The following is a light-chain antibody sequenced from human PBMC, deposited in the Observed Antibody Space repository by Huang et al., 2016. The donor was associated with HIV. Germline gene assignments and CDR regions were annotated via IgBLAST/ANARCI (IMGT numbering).Light chain of an antibody. V-gene: IGKV3-11*01. Sequence: DIVLTQSPAPLSLSPGERATLSCRASQSVSSYVAWSQQKPGQAPRLLIYDVYNRATGGPARVIGSGSGTDLTLTISSLEPEDFAVYYCQQRSNWPALTFGGGTKVEIK. CDR3: QQRSNWPALT. CDR1: QSVSSY. J-gene: IGKJ4*01. CDR2: DVY.